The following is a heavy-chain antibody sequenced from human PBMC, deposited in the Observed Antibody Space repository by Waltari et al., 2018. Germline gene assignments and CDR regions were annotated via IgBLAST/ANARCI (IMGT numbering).Heavy chain of an antibody. CDR2: IYTRGST. V-gene: IGHV4-4*07. CDR1: GGSISSYY. Sequence: QVQLQESGPGLVKPSETLSLTCTVSGGSISSYYWRWIRQPAGKGLEWIGRIYTRGSTNYNPSLKSRVTMSVDTSKNQFSLKLSSVTAADTAVYYCARIGYYGSGSYWEYFQHWGQGTLVTVSS. D-gene: IGHD3-10*01. J-gene: IGHJ1*01. CDR3: ARIGYYGSGSYWEYFQH.